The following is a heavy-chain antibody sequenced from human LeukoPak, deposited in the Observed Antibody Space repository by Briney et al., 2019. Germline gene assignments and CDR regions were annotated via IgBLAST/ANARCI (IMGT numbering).Heavy chain of an antibody. D-gene: IGHD3-16*02. CDR2: IYYSGST. J-gene: IGHJ4*02. Sequence: SETPSLTCTVSGGSISSSSYYWGWIRQPPGKGLEWIGSIYYSGSTYYNPSLKSRVTISVDTSKNQFSLKLSSVTAADTAVYYCARRVWGSYRPTFDYWGQGTLVTVSS. CDR3: ARRVWGSYRPTFDY. V-gene: IGHV4-39*01. CDR1: GGSISSSSYY.